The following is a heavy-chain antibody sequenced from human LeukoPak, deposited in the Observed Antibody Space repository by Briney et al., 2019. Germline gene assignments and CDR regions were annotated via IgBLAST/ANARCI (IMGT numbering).Heavy chain of an antibody. D-gene: IGHD2-15*01. J-gene: IGHJ4*02. Sequence: GGSLRLSCAASGFRFKDAWTSCVSQPPGKGLEWIGCIEGGGEGWTGDYTAPLQDRFIISRDDSRDMLYLQMNGLQTADTAVYYCITELGYYHSMTWYGRWGQGTQVTVSS. V-gene: IGHV3-15*04. CDR2: IEGGGEGWTG. CDR3: ITELGYYHSMTWYGR. CDR1: GFRFKDAW.